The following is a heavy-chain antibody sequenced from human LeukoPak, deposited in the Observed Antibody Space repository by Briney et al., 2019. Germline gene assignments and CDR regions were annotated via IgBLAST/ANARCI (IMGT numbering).Heavy chain of an antibody. CDR1: GYTFTSYA. CDR2: INAGNGNT. V-gene: IGHV1-3*01. J-gene: IGHJ4*02. D-gene: IGHD6-13*01. CDR3: AGEGGSSSWYQYIDY. Sequence: GASVKVSCKASGYTFTSYAMHWVRQAPGQRLEWMGWINAGNGNTKYSQKFQGRVTITRDTSASTAYMELSSLRSEDTAVYYCAGEGGSSSWYQYIDYWGQGTLVTVSS.